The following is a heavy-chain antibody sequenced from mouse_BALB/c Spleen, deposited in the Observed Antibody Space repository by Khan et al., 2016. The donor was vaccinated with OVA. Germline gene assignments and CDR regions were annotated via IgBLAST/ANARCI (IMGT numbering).Heavy chain of an antibody. J-gene: IGHJ2*01. CDR2: IYPYNDDT. V-gene: IGHV1S136*01. D-gene: IGHD2-14*01. CDR3: SKNYGYDVYFDY. Sequence: EVQLQESGPELVKPGASVKMSCKASGYTFTSYVMHWLRRKPGQGLEWIGYIYPYNDDTKYNEKFKGKATLTSDKSSSTAYMELGSLTSEDSAVSYCSKNYGYDVYFDYWGQGTTLTVSS. CDR1: GYTFTSYV.